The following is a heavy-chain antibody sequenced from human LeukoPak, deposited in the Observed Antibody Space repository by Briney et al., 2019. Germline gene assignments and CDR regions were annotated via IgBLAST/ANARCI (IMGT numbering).Heavy chain of an antibody. CDR3: ARVEWMGRMDY. CDR2: IKQDGSEA. CDR1: GFTFSNHW. V-gene: IGHV3-7*04. J-gene: IGHJ4*02. Sequence: GGSLRLSCAASGFTFSNHWMSWVRQAPGKGLEWVANIKQDGSEAYDGDSVKGRFTISRDNAKNSLYLQMNSLRAEDTAVYYCARVEWMGRMDYWGQGTLITVSS. D-gene: IGHD3-3*01.